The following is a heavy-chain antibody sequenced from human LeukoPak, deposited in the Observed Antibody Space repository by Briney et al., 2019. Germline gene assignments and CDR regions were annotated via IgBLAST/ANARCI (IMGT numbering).Heavy chain of an antibody. CDR1: GFIFSNYA. J-gene: IGHJ4*02. D-gene: IGHD6-13*01. CDR3: AKVGTRSSSWYAEVSYYFDY. V-gene: IGHV3-23*01. CDR2: LSGGGGST. Sequence: GGSLRLSCATSGFIFSNYAMNWVRQAPGKGLEWVSALSGGGGSTYSADSVKGRFTISRDNSKNTLYLQMNSLRAEDTAVYYCAKVGTRSSSWYAEVSYYFDYWGQGTLVTVSS.